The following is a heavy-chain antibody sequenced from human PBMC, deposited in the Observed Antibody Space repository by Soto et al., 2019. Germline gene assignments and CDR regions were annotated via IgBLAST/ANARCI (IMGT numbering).Heavy chain of an antibody. CDR1: GFTFSSYG. D-gene: IGHD3-16*01. V-gene: IGHV3-33*01. Sequence: QVQLVESGGGVVQPGRSLRLSCAASGFTFSSYGMHWVRQAPGKGLEWVAVIWYDGSNKYYADSVKGRFTISRDNSKNNLYLQMNSLRAEDTAVYYCARDSAGAYVWSGWFDPWGQGTLVTVSS. J-gene: IGHJ5*02. CDR2: IWYDGSNK. CDR3: ARDSAGAYVWSGWFDP.